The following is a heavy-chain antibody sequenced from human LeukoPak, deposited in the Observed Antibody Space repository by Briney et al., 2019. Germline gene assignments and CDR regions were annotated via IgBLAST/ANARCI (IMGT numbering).Heavy chain of an antibody. V-gene: IGHV3-30-3*01. D-gene: IGHD3-10*01. CDR3: AALTMIRGVIGY. J-gene: IGHJ4*02. CDR2: ISYDGSNK. Sequence: GGSLRLSCAASGFTFSSYAMHWVRQAPCKGLEWVAVISYDGSNKYYADSVKGRFTISRDNSKNTLYLQMNSLRGEDTAVYYCAALTMIRGVIGYWGQGTLVTVSS. CDR1: GFTFSSYA.